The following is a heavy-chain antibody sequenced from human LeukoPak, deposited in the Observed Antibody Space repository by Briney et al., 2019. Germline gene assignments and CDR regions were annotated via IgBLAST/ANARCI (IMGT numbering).Heavy chain of an antibody. V-gene: IGHV4-4*07. CDR1: SASIRGDY. CDR2: IDFTGSV. CDR3: ARVHDSSGYGMYYFDY. D-gene: IGHD3-22*01. Sequence: SETLSLTCTVSSASIRGDYWSWIRQPAGKGLEWIGRIDFTGSVNYNPTLRSRLTMSVDTSKNQFSLKVTSVTAADMAVYYCARVHDSSGYGMYYFDYWGQGTLVTVSS. J-gene: IGHJ4*02.